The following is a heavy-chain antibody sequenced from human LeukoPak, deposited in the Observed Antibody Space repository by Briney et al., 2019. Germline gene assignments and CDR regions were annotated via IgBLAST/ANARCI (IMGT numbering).Heavy chain of an antibody. CDR3: ARDGDYYYMDV. CDR2: IKQDGSEK. J-gene: IGHJ6*03. D-gene: IGHD3-3*01. Sequence: GSLLLSCAASGFTFSSYWMSWVRQAPGKGLEWVANIKQDGSEKYYVDSVKGRFTISRDNAKNSLYLQMNSLRAEDTAVYYCARDGDYYYMDVWGKGTTVTVSS. CDR1: GFTFSSYW. V-gene: IGHV3-7*01.